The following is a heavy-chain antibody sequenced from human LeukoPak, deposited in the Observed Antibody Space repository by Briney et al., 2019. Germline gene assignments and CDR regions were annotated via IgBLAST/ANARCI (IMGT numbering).Heavy chain of an antibody. D-gene: IGHD6-13*01. CDR2: INPNSGGT. Sequence: ASVKVSCKASGYTFTGYYMHWVRQAPGQGLEWMGWINPNSGGTNYAQKFQGRVTMTRDTSISTAYMELSSLRSEDTAVYYCARGPKGYSSSWYNNWGQGTLVTVSS. CDR1: GYTFTGYY. J-gene: IGHJ4*02. CDR3: ARGPKGYSSSWYNN. V-gene: IGHV1-2*02.